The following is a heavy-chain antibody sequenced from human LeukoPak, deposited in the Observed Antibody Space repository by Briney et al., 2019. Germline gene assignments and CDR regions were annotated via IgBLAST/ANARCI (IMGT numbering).Heavy chain of an antibody. CDR2: INHSGST. J-gene: IGHJ4*02. CDR3: ARGRRPGY. CDR1: GGSFSGYY. V-gene: IGHV4-34*01. Sequence: SETLSLTCAVYGGSFSGYYWSWIRQPPGKGLEWIGEINHSGSTNYNPSLKSRVTISVDTSKNQFSLKLGSVTAADTAVYYCARGRRPGYWGQGTLATVSS.